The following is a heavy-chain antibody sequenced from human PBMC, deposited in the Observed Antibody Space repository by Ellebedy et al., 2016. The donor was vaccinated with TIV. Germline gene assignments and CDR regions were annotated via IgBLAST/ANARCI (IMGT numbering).Heavy chain of an antibody. CDR3: ARRLGHGPGDH. D-gene: IGHD1-14*01. V-gene: IGHV5-10-1*01. J-gene: IGHJ5*02. CDR2: IDPSDSYT. Sequence: GESLKISCKGSGYRFTSYLISWVRQMPGKGLEWMGSIDPSDSYTNDNPSFQGHVTISADKSISTAYLQWSSLKASDTAIYYCARRLGHGPGDHWGQGTLVTVSS. CDR1: GYRFTSYL.